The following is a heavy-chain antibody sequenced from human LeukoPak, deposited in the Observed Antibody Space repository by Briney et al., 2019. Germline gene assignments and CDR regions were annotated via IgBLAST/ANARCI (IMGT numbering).Heavy chain of an antibody. CDR1: RYIFTGFH. CDR3: ARQADYLDNSGHYYVGVLNP. D-gene: IGHD3-22*01. J-gene: IGHJ5*02. V-gene: IGHV1-2*06. CDR2: INADSGGT. Sequence: ASVKVSSRACRYIFTGFHFHWVRQAPGRGLEWMGRINADSGGTDFAQKFQGRITMTRDTSVSTTYMELTALISDDTAIYYCARQADYLDNSGHYYVGVLNPWGRGTLVTVSS.